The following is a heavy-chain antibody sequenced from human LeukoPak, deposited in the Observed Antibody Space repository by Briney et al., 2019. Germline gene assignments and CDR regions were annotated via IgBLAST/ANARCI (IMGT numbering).Heavy chain of an antibody. CDR2: IKHDGSEK. V-gene: IGHV3-7*02. D-gene: IGHD6-6*01. CDR1: GFSFSSHW. J-gene: IGHJ4*02. Sequence: QAGGSLRLSCEASGFSFSSHWMDWVRQAPGKGLEWVANIKHDGSEKYFVDSVKGRFTISRDNAKDSLYLQMNSLRAEDTAVYYCARGLSSSSGFFDYWGQGTLVTVSS. CDR3: ARGLSSSSGFFDY.